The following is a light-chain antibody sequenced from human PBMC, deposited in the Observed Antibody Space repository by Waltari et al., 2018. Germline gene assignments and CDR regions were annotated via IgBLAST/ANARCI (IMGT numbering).Light chain of an antibody. CDR1: TIVFGGYNL. Sequence: QSASTQPASVSGSPEQSSTIPCTGATIVFGGYNLFSWYQQHPGKPPKVMFYQVTTRPSGVSDGFSGSRSGNTASLTISGLQPEDEADYYCCSYAGSGTLDVVFGGGTKLTVL. CDR2: QVT. J-gene: IGLJ2*01. V-gene: IGLV2-23*02. CDR3: CSYAGSGTLDVV.